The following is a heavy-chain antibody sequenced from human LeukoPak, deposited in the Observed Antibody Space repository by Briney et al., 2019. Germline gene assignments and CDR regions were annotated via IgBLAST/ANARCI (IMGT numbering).Heavy chain of an antibody. D-gene: IGHD3-10*01. V-gene: IGHV3-23*01. CDR3: AKGLLWFGEATSYYFDY. J-gene: IGHJ4*02. Sequence: GGSLRLSCAASGFTFSSYAMSWVRQAPGKGLEWVSAISGSGGSTYYADSVKGRFTISRDNSKNTLYLQMNSLRAEDTAVYYCAKGLLWFGEATSYYFDYWGQGTLVTVSS. CDR2: ISGSGGST. CDR1: GFTFSSYA.